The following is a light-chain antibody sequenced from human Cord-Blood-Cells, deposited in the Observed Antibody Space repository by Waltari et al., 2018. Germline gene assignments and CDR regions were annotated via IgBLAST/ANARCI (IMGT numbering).Light chain of an antibody. CDR1: QSISSY. J-gene: IGKJ3*01. CDR2: AAS. V-gene: IGKV1-39*01. Sequence: DIRMTQSPSSLSASVGDRVTITCRASQSISSYLNWYQQKPGKAPKLLIYAASSLQSGVPSRFSGSGSGTDFTLTISSLQPEDFATYYCQQSYSTPPLFTFGPGTKVDIK. CDR3: QQSYSTPPLFT.